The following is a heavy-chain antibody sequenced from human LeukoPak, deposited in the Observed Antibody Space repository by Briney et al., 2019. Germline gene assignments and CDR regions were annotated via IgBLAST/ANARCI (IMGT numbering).Heavy chain of an antibody. CDR3: AGLGITMIGGV. J-gene: IGHJ6*04. CDR2: ISSSSSTI. D-gene: IGHD3-10*02. Sequence: GGSLRLSCAASGFTFSSYEMNWVRQAPGKGLGWVSYISSSSSTIYYADSVKGRFTISTDNAKTSLYLQMNSLRAEDTAVYYCAGLGITMIGGVWGKGTTVTISS. V-gene: IGHV3-48*03. CDR1: GFTFSSYE.